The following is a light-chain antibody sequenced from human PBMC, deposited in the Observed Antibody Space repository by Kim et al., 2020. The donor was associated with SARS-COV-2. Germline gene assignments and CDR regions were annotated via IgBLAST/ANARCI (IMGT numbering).Light chain of an antibody. CDR1: QGISKF. V-gene: IGKV1-27*01. CDR2: AAS. CDR3: QKCDGVPYN. Sequence: SASVRDRVTIACRASQGISKFLGWYQQKPGKVPKLLIYAASTLQSGGPSRFSGSGSGTDFTLTISSLQPEDVATYYCQKCDGVPYNFGQGTKLEIK. J-gene: IGKJ2*01.